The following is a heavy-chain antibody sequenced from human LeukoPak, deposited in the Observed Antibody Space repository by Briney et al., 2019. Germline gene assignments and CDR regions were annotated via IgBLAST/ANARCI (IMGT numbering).Heavy chain of an antibody. CDR1: GFTFNNYA. CDR3: GKDPNGDYIGAFDF. V-gene: IGHV3-23*01. D-gene: IGHD4-17*01. Sequence: GGSLRLSCAASGFTFNNYAMTWVRQAPEKGLEWVSSITGNGGYANYADSVKGRFTISRDNSKNTLYLQMNSLRVDDTAVYYCGKDPNGDYIGAFDFWGQGTMVTVSS. CDR2: ITGNGGYA. J-gene: IGHJ3*01.